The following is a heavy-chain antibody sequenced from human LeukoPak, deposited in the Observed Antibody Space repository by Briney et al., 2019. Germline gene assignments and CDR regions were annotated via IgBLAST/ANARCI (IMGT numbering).Heavy chain of an antibody. CDR1: GFTFSSYA. CDR2: ISYDGSNK. V-gene: IGHV3-30*04. J-gene: IGHJ4*02. D-gene: IGHD3-22*01. Sequence: GGSLRLSCAASGFTFSSYAMHWVRQAPGKGLEWVAVISYDGSNKYYADSVKGRFTISRDNSKNTLYLQMNSLRAEDTAVYYCAEDSGDSSGYDYWGQGTLVTVSS. CDR3: AEDSGDSSGYDY.